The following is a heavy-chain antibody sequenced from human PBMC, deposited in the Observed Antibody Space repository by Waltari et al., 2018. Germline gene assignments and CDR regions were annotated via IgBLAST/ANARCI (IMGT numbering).Heavy chain of an antibody. V-gene: IGHV3-48*03. Sequence: DVELVESGGGLVQPGGSLRLSCAASGFDFSSYDMNWVRQAPGKGLEGISSISNSGTKIKYADSVRGRFTTSRDNAKKSLSLQLTSLRAEDTAVYYCVRESRKDLWLVLDNWGQGTLVTVSS. D-gene: IGHD5-18*01. CDR3: VRESRKDLWLVLDN. CDR1: GFDFSSYD. CDR2: ISNSGTKI. J-gene: IGHJ4*02.